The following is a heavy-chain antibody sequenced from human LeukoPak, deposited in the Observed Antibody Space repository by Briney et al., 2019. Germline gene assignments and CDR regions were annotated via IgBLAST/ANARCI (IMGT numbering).Heavy chain of an antibody. Sequence: GGSLRLSCAASGFTFSSYSMNWVRQAPGKGLEWVSSISSSSSYIYYADSVKGRFTISRDNAKNSLYLQMNSLRAEDTAVYYCARGHSSGWYPFDYWGQGTLVTVSS. CDR2: ISSSSSYI. J-gene: IGHJ4*02. CDR3: ARGHSSGWYPFDY. D-gene: IGHD6-19*01. V-gene: IGHV3-21*01. CDR1: GFTFSSYS.